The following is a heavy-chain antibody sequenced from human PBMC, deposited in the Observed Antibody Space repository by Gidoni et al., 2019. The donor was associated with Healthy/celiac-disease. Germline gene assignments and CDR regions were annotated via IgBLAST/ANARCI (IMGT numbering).Heavy chain of an antibody. Sequence: QVQLQQWGAGLLKPSETLSLTCAVSGGSFSGYYWSWIRQPPGKGLEWIGEINHSGSTNYNPSLKSRVTISVDTSKNQFSLKLSSVTAADTAVYYCARVRSGYYYYYYYMDVWGKGTTVTVSS. J-gene: IGHJ6*03. D-gene: IGHD3-3*01. CDR3: ARVRSGYYYYYYYMDV. V-gene: IGHV4-34*01. CDR1: GGSFSGYY. CDR2: INHSGST.